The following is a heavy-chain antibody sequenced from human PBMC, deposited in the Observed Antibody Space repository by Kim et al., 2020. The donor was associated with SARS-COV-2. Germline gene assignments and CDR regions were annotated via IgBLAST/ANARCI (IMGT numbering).Heavy chain of an antibody. J-gene: IGHJ5*02. D-gene: IGHD1-1*01. Sequence: ASVKVSCKASGYTFTSYDLNWVRQATGQGLEWLGWMNPNSGNTGYAEKFRGRVTMTREISTSTAYMELSSLTSEDTAVYYCARHRSSQNDNWFDPWGQGTLVTVSS. V-gene: IGHV1-8*01. CDR2: MNPNSGNT. CDR3: ARHRSSQNDNWFDP. CDR1: GYTFTSYD.